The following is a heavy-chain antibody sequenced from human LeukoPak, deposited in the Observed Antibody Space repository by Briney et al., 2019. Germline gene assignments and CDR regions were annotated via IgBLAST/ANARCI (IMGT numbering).Heavy chain of an antibody. CDR2: ILSDGLA. Sequence: SQTLSLTCTVSGDSISSGNYFWAWIRQSAGKGLEWIGRILSDGLANYNPSLRSCVTISVDTSNNQFSLKVKSVTAADTATYYCARDRQLGWFGPWGQGILVTVSS. J-gene: IGHJ5*02. V-gene: IGHV4-61*02. CDR1: GDSISSGNYF. D-gene: IGHD3-16*01. CDR3: ARDRQLGWFGP.